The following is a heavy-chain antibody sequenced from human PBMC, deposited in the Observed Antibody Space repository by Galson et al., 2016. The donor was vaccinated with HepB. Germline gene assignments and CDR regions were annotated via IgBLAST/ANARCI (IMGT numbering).Heavy chain of an antibody. Sequence: SLRLSCAASGFTFSPYAMHWVRQAPGKGLEWAAVISFDGNNQYYADSVKGRFTISRDNSKNTLYLQMNSLRVEDSAVYYCATEGPQFPRGSNDYWGQGTLVTVSS. CDR3: ATEGPQFPRGSNDY. J-gene: IGHJ4*02. D-gene: IGHD1-26*01. CDR1: GFTFSPYA. V-gene: IGHV3-30*04. CDR2: ISFDGNNQ.